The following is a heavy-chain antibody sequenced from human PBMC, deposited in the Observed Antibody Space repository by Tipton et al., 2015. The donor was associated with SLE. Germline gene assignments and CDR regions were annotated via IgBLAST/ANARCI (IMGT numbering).Heavy chain of an antibody. Sequence: SLRLSCAASGFTFDDYTMHWVRQAPGKGLEWVSLISWDGGSTYYADSVKGRFTISRDNSKNSLYLQMNSLRTEDTALYYCAKDKVAGTGEYYFDYWGQGTLATVSS. CDR1: GFTFDDYT. J-gene: IGHJ4*02. D-gene: IGHD6-19*01. CDR3: AKDKVAGTGEYYFDY. V-gene: IGHV3-43*01. CDR2: ISWDGGST.